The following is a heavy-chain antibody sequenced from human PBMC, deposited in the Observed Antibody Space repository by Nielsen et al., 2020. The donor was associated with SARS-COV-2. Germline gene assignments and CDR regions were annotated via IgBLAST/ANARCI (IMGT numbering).Heavy chain of an antibody. Sequence: GGSLRLSCAASGFPFSDFYMTWIRQAPGKGLEWVSAISGSGGSTYYADSVKGRFTISRDKSKNTLYVLMNSLRAEDTAIYYCAKMSPPGIAVGTAEYFQHWGQGTLVTVSS. CDR1: GFPFSDFY. CDR2: ISGSGGST. J-gene: IGHJ1*01. D-gene: IGHD6-19*01. CDR3: AKMSPPGIAVGTAEYFQH. V-gene: IGHV3-23*01.